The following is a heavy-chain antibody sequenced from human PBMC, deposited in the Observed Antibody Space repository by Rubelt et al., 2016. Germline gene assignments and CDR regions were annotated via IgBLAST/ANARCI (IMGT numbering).Heavy chain of an antibody. D-gene: IGHD3-10*01. CDR3: ARQSNYYGTGFDY. CDR1: GFSFSANG. CDR2: ISGSGGST. Sequence: EVQLVESGGGLLQPGGSLRLSCAASGFSFSANGMSWVRQAPGKGLEWVSAISGSGGSTYYADSVKGRFTISRDNFKNTLYLQMNSLTAEVTAVYYCARQSNYYGTGFDYWGQGTLVTVSS. J-gene: IGHJ4*02. V-gene: IGHV3-23*04.